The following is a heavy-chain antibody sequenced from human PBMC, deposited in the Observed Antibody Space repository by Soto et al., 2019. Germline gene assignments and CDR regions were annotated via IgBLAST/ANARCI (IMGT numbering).Heavy chain of an antibody. CDR2: IYSSGST. J-gene: IGHJ6*02. CDR1: GGSVSSDTHY. CDR3: ARFVRSCSGTTCYTRADV. D-gene: IGHD2-2*02. V-gene: IGHV4-61*01. Sequence: SETLSLTCTVSGGSVSSDTHYWSWIRQPRGKRLEWTGLIYSSGSTNYNPSLKSRVTMSVDTSKNQFSLKLRSVIVADTAVYHCARFVRSCSGTTCYTRADVWGQGTTVTVSS.